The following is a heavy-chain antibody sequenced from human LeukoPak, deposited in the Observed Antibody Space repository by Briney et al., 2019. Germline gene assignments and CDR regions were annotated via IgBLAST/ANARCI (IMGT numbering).Heavy chain of an antibody. CDR1: GFIFSSYS. CDR2: ISGSGGST. J-gene: IGHJ6*02. CDR3: ARGLCSGPYCYYYFYGMDV. V-gene: IGHV3-23*01. Sequence: GGSLRLSCAASGFIFSSYSMSWVRQAPGKGLEWVSAISGSGGSTYYADSVKGRFTISRDNSKNTLYLQMNNLRTEDTAVYYCARGLCSGPYCYYYFYGMDVWGQGTTVIVSS. D-gene: IGHD2-15*01.